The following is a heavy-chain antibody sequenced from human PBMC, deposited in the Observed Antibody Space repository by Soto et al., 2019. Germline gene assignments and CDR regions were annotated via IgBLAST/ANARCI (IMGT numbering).Heavy chain of an antibody. Sequence: SETLSLTCTVSGGSLSSYYWTWIRQPPGKGLEWIGYIYYNGNTNYNPSLKSRVTLSVDTSKNQFSLKLSSVTAADTAVYYCAAHIPARPLDYWGQGTLVTVSS. J-gene: IGHJ4*02. CDR3: AAHIPARPLDY. V-gene: IGHV4-59*01. CDR2: IYYNGNT. D-gene: IGHD6-6*01. CDR1: GGSLSSYY.